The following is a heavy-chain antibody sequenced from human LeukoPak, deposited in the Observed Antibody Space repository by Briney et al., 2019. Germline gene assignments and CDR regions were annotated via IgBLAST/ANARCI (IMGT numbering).Heavy chain of an antibody. D-gene: IGHD2-15*01. CDR3: ARTYCSGGSCYDY. J-gene: IGHJ4*02. CDR2: IIPIFGTA. CDR1: GGTFSSYA. V-gene: IGHV1-69*06. Sequence: SVKVSCKASGGTFSSYAISWVRQAPGQGLEWMGGIIPIFGTANYAQKFQGRVTITADKSTSTAYMELSSLGSEDTAVYYCARTYCSGGSCYDYWGQGTLVTVSS.